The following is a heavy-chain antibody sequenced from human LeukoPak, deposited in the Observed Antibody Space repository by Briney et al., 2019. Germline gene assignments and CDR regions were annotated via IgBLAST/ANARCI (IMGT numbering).Heavy chain of an antibody. Sequence: PSETLSLTCAVYGGSFSGYYWSWIRQPPGKGLEWIGEINHSGITNYNPSLKSRVTISVDTSKNQFSLNLSSVTAADTAVYYCAGVGSGYSYVYFYYYGMDVWGQGTTVTVSS. CDR3: AGVGSGYSYVYFYYYGMDV. D-gene: IGHD5-18*01. V-gene: IGHV4-34*01. CDR2: INHSGIT. J-gene: IGHJ6*02. CDR1: GGSFSGYY.